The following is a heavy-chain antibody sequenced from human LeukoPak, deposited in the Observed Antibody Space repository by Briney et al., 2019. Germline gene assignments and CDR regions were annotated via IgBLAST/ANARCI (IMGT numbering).Heavy chain of an antibody. CDR2: IYYSGST. Sequence: PSETLSLTCTVSGGSISSYYWSWIRQPPGKGLEWIGYIYYSGSTNYNPSLKSRVTISVDTSKNQFSLKLSSVTAADTAVYYCARTVYDSSGYYYYYWGQGTLVTVSS. CDR1: GGSISSYY. J-gene: IGHJ4*02. CDR3: ARTVYDSSGYYYYY. V-gene: IGHV4-59*08. D-gene: IGHD3-22*01.